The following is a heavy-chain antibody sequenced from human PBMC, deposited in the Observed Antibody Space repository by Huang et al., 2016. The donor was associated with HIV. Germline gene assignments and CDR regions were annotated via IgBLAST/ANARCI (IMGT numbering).Heavy chain of an antibody. CDR1: GASISSSDYY. J-gene: IGHJ4*02. V-gene: IGHV4-39*01. Sequence: QLQLQESGPGLLKPSETLSLTCSVSGASISSSDYYWGWIRHPPGKGLEWIGNFYSNENTFYTPSLKSRVTISVDTSKDQFSLRLTSVTAADTALYYCTTQTRADMIRGYYFDNWGQGTLVTVSS. CDR3: TTQTRADMIRGYYFDN. D-gene: IGHD3-10*01. CDR2: FYSNENT.